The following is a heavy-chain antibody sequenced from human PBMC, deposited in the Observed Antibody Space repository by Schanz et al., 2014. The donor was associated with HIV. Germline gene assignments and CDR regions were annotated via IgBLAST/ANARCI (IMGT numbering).Heavy chain of an antibody. CDR3: ARQGLRFSFWLDY. CDR2: MNQDGSRK. Sequence: EVQLVESGGGLVQPGGSLRLSCAASGFTFSSYWMTWVRQAPGKGLEMVANMNQDGSRKYYVDSVKGRFTISRDNARNSLYLQMNNLRAEDTAVYGCARQGLRFSFWLDYWGQGTPVTVSS. V-gene: IGHV3-7*01. D-gene: IGHD4-17*01. J-gene: IGHJ4*02. CDR1: GFTFSSYW.